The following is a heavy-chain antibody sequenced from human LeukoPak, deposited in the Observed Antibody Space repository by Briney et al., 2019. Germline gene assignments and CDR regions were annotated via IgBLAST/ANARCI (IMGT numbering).Heavy chain of an antibody. V-gene: IGHV3-66*01. CDR2: IYSGGNT. CDR3: ASSREATSNWFVY. Sequence: GGSLRLSCAASGFTVSSSYMTWVRQAPGKGLEWVSIIYSGGNTDYADSVQGRFTISRDNSKNTLYLQMNSLRAEDTAVYHCASSREATSNWFVYWGQGTLVTVSS. J-gene: IGHJ5*01. D-gene: IGHD2-2*01. CDR1: GFTVSSSY.